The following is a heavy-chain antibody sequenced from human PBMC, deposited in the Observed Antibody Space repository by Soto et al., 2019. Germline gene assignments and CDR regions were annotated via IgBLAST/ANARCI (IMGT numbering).Heavy chain of an antibody. CDR3: ARDQQVHLYYYYYGMDV. V-gene: IGHV4-61*01. D-gene: IGHD1-1*01. J-gene: IGHJ6*02. Sequence: QVQLQESGPGLVKPSETLSLTCTVSGGSVSSGSYYWSWIRQPPGKGLEWIGYIYYSGSTNYNPSLKSRVTISVDTSKTQFFLKLSSVTAADTAVYYCARDQQVHLYYYYYGMDVWGQGTTVTVSS. CDR2: IYYSGST. CDR1: GGSVSSGSYY.